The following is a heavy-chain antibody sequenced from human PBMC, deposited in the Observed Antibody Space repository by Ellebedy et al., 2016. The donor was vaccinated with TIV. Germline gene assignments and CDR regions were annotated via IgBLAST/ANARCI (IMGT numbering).Heavy chain of an antibody. D-gene: IGHD6-13*01. V-gene: IGHV4-34*01. CDR2: INHSGST. CDR3: ASRTVGIARDY. J-gene: IGHJ4*02. CDR1: GGSISSYY. Sequence: SETLSLXCTVSGGSISSYYWSWIRQPPGKGLEWIGEINHSGSTNYNPSLKSRVTISVDTSKNQFSLKLSSVTAANTAVYYCASRTVGIARDYWGQGTLVTVSS.